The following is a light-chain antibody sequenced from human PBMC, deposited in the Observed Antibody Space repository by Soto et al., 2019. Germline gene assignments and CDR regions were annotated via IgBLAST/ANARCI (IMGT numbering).Light chain of an antibody. Sequence: QSVLTQPPSVSGTPGQRVTISCSGRNSNIGSNYVAWYQHLPGTAPKVLIYSNNQRPSGVPDRFSGSKSGTSASLAISGLQSEDEADYYCAAWDDSLNGVVFGGGTQLTVL. CDR2: SNN. J-gene: IGLJ2*01. CDR3: AAWDDSLNGVV. CDR1: NSNIGSNY. V-gene: IGLV1-44*01.